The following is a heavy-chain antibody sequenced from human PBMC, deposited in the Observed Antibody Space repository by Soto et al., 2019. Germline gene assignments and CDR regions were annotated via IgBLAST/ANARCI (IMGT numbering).Heavy chain of an antibody. D-gene: IGHD6-19*01. CDR2: ISCCGGST. V-gene: IGHV3-23*01. J-gene: IGHJ4*02. CDR1: GFNFKKFA. Sequence: EVQLLESGGGVVQPGGSLRLSCVASGFNFKKFAMSWVRQAPGEGLEWVSGISCCGGSTSYADSVKGRFSIARDDSTNTLSLQMKNLRVEETAKYYCAKADGEQWLLPHLDKWGQGTLVSVS. CDR3: AKADGEQWLLPHLDK.